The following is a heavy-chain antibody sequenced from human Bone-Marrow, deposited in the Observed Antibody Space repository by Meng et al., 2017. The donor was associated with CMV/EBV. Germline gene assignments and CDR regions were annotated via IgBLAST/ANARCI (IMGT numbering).Heavy chain of an antibody. V-gene: IGHV4-4*02. CDR3: ARRGYSYDLDYYYGLDV. Sequence: GSLRLSCTVSGGSVSSSNWWSWVRQPPGKGLEWIGEIYHSGSTNYNPPLKSRVNISVDKSKNQFSLKLSSVTAADTAVYYCARRGYSYDLDYYYGLDVWGQGTTVTVSS. CDR2: IYHSGST. J-gene: IGHJ6*02. CDR1: GGSVSSSNW. D-gene: IGHD5-18*01.